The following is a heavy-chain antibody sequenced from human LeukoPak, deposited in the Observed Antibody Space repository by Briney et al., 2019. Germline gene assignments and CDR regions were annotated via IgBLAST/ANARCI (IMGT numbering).Heavy chain of an antibody. CDR2: INSDGSTT. CDR1: GCTFSNYW. V-gene: IGHV3-74*01. CDR3: ARDGGFCTNGVCFFDF. J-gene: IGHJ4*02. Sequence: GSLRLSCAASGCTFSNYWMHWVRQAPGKGLVWVSRINSDGSTTSYADAVKGRFTISRDNAKNTLFLQMNSLRAEDTAVYYCARDGGFCTNGVCFFDFWGQGTLVSVSS. D-gene: IGHD2-8*01.